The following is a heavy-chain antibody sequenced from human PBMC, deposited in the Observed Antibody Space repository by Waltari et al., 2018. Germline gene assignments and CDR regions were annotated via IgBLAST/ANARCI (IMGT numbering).Heavy chain of an antibody. CDR1: GGTFSSYA. Sequence: QVQLVQSGAEVKKPGSSVKVSCKASGGTFSSYAISWVRQAPGQGLEWMGRISSTCGTATYAQKVQGSVPITADKSTSTAYMERSSLRSEDTAVYYCASDSGYSIEGVDYWGQGTLVTVSS. CDR3: ASDSGYSIEGVDY. V-gene: IGHV1-69*13. J-gene: IGHJ4*02. D-gene: IGHD5-18*01. CDR2: ISSTCGTA.